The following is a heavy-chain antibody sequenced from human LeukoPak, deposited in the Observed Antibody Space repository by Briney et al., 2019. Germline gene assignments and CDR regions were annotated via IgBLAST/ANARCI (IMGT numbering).Heavy chain of an antibody. D-gene: IGHD3-9*01. J-gene: IGHJ4*02. CDR3: ARRGILSESLDY. Sequence: GESLRISCQGSGYSFTTYWIGWVRQMPGKGLEWMGIIYPGDADARYSPSFEGQVTLSVDKSISPAYLQWSSLKASDTAVYYCARRGILSESLDYWGQGTLVTVSS. CDR1: GYSFTTYW. CDR2: IYPGDADA. V-gene: IGHV5-51*01.